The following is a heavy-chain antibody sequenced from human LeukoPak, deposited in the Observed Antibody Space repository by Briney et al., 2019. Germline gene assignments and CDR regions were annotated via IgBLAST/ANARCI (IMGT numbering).Heavy chain of an antibody. V-gene: IGHV3-23*01. J-gene: IGHJ4*02. CDR2: VSGPGTDT. CDR1: GFTSSNYA. D-gene: IGHD2-21*02. Sequence: GGSLRLSCVAPGFTSSNYAMTWVRQAPGKGLEWVSTVSGPGTDTYYVDSLKGRFTISRDNSKQTVYLQMKNLRHEDTAIYYCAKYCGADCFSGIDHWGQGTLVTVSS. CDR3: AKYCGADCFSGIDH.